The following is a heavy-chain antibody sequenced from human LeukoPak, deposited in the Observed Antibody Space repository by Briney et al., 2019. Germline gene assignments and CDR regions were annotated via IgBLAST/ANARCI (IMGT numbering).Heavy chain of an antibody. CDR2: IKSKTDGGTT. V-gene: IGHV3-15*01. CDR1: GFTFSNAW. CDR3: TTVLWFGEYQIDY. J-gene: IGHJ4*02. D-gene: IGHD3-10*01. Sequence: PGGSLRLSCAASGFTFSNAWMSWVRQAPGEGLEWVGRIKSKTDGGTTDYAAPVKGRFTISRDDSKNTLYLQMNSLKTEDTAVYYCTTVLWFGEYQIDYWGQGTLVTVSS.